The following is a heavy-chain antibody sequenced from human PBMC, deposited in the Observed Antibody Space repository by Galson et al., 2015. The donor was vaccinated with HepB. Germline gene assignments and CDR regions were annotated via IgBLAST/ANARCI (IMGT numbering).Heavy chain of an antibody. V-gene: IGHV1-3*01. CDR2: INAGNGNT. Sequence: SVKVSCKASGFTFSTYAMHWVRQAPGQRLEWMGWINAGNGNTKYSQKFQGRVTITRDTSASTVYMKVSSLRSEDTAVYYCARDTDNWNDDWFDPWGQGTLVTVSS. CDR3: ARDTDNWNDDWFDP. D-gene: IGHD1-20*01. CDR1: GFTFSTYA. J-gene: IGHJ5*02.